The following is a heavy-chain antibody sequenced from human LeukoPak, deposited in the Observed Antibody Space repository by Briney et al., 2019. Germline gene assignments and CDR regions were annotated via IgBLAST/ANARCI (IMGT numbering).Heavy chain of an antibody. J-gene: IGHJ4*02. D-gene: IGHD6-6*01. CDR2: ISYDGGTK. CDR3: AKDKMAYSTSSWDY. V-gene: IGHV3-30*18. CDR1: GFAFSNYA. Sequence: GESLRLSCAASGFAFSNYAMHWVRQAPGKGLEWVAVISYDGGTKYYADSVKGRFTISRDNSKNTLYLQMNSLRAEDTAVYYCAKDKMAYSTSSWDYWGQGTLVTVSS.